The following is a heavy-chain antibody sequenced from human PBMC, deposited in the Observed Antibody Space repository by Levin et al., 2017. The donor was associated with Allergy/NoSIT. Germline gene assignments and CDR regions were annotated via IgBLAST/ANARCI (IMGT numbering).Heavy chain of an antibody. Sequence: PGGSLRLSCAASGFTFNNYAMNWVRQAPGKGLEWVSTISGSGGSTYYADSVKGRFTISRDSSKNTLFLQMNSLRAEDTAIYYCAKASGASGRGFFDSWGQGTLVTVSS. J-gene: IGHJ4*02. V-gene: IGHV3-23*01. D-gene: IGHD3-10*01. CDR2: ISGSGGST. CDR3: AKASGASGRGFFDS. CDR1: GFTFNNYA.